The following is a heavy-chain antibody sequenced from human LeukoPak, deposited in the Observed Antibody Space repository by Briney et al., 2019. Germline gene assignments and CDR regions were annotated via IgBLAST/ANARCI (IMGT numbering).Heavy chain of an antibody. CDR3: ARGSHSSWYNYYFDY. D-gene: IGHD6-13*01. CDR2: ISYDGSNK. CDR1: GFTFSSYA. J-gene: IGHJ4*02. V-gene: IGHV3-30-3*01. Sequence: PGGSLRLSCAASGFTFSSYAMHWVRQAPGKGLELVAVISYDGSNKYYADSVKGRFTISRDNSKNTLYLQMNSLRAEDTAVYYCARGSHSSWYNYYFDYWGQGTLVTVSS.